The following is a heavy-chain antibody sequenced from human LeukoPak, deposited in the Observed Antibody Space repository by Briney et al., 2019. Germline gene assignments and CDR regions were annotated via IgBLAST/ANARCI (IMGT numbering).Heavy chain of an antibody. V-gene: IGHV4-61*01. J-gene: IGHJ4*02. CDR2: IYYSGNT. CDR1: GGSVSSGSYY. CDR3: ARYCRPGYSSTWETFDC. Sequence: PSQTLSLTCTVSGGSVSSGSYYWSWIRQPPGKGLEWIGYIYYSGNTNYNPSLKSRVTISVDTSKNQFSLKLSSVTAADTAVYYCARYCRPGYSSTWETFDCSGQGTLVTVSS. D-gene: IGHD6-13*01.